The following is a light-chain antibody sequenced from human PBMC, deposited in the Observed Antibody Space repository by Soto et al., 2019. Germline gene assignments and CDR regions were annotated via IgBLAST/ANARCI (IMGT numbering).Light chain of an antibody. J-gene: IGKJ1*01. Sequence: EIVMTQSPATLSVSPGERATLSCRASQSVSSNLAWYQQKPGQAPRLLIYGASTRATGIPERFSGSGSGTDFTLTISRLEPEDFVVYYCLKYYNSPTFGQGTKVDIK. CDR1: QSVSSN. CDR3: LKYYNSPT. V-gene: IGKV3D-15*01. CDR2: GAS.